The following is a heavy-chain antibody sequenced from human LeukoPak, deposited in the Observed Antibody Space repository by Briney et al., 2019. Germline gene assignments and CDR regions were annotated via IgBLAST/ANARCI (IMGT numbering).Heavy chain of an antibody. CDR1: GDSISSGDYY. D-gene: IGHD3-22*01. CDR3: ARGPYSYDSSGAFDI. V-gene: IGHV4-61*02. CDR2: ISSSGST. J-gene: IGHJ3*02. Sequence: SETLSLTCTVSGDSISSGDYYWSWIRQPAGKGLEWIVLISSSGSTNYNPSLKRRVTISVDTSKNQFSLKLSSVTAADTAVYFCARGPYSYDSSGAFDIWGQGTMVTVSS.